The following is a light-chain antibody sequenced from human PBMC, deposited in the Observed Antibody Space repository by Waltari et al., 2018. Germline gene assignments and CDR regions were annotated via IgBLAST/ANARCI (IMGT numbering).Light chain of an antibody. CDR3: AAWDDSLNGNV. J-gene: IGLJ6*01. CDR2: SNN. CDR1: SSNTGSNT. Sequence: QSVLPQPPSASGTPGQRATIPCSGSSSNTGSNTVNWYQQVPGTAPKLLIYSNNQRPPGVPDRFSGSKSGTSASLAISGLQSEDEADYYCAAWDDSLNGNVFGSGTKVTVL. V-gene: IGLV1-44*01.